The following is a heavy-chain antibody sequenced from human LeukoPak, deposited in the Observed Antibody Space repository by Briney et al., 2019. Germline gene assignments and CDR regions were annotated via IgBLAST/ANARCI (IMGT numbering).Heavy chain of an antibody. D-gene: IGHD4-17*01. J-gene: IGHJ4*02. CDR1: GGSISSSTYY. V-gene: IGHV4-39*07. CDR2: IYCSGST. Sequence: PSETLSLTCTVSGGSISSSTYYWGWIRQPPGKGLEWIGSIYCSGSTYYNPSLKSRVTILVDTSKNQFSLKLSSVAAADTAVYYCARDDYGDHAWGQGTLVTVSS. CDR3: ARDDYGDHA.